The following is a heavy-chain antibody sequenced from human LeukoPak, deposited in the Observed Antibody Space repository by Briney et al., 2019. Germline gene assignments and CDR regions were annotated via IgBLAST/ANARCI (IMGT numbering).Heavy chain of an antibody. J-gene: IGHJ4*02. Sequence: SETLSLTCTVSGGSISSSSYYWGWIRQPPGKGLEWIGSIYYSGSTYYNPSLKSRVTISVDTSKNQFSLKLSSVTAADTAVYYCARAKDCSGGSCYSDAFDYWGQGTLVTVSS. CDR1: GGSISSSSYY. V-gene: IGHV4-39*07. CDR2: IYYSGST. CDR3: ARAKDCSGGSCYSDAFDY. D-gene: IGHD2-15*01.